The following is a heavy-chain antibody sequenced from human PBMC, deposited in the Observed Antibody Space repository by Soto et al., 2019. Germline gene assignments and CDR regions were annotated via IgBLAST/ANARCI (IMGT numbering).Heavy chain of an antibody. J-gene: IGHJ4*02. Sequence: SQTLPLTCTVCGGSISSYYWSWIRQPPGKGLEWIGYIYYSGSTNYNPSLKSRVTISVDTSKNQFSLKLSSVTAADTAVYYCARSPQYFGVVIQDPYYFDYWGQGTLVTVSS. CDR3: ARSPQYFGVVIQDPYYFDY. V-gene: IGHV4-59*01. CDR1: GGSISSYY. CDR2: IYYSGST. D-gene: IGHD3-3*01.